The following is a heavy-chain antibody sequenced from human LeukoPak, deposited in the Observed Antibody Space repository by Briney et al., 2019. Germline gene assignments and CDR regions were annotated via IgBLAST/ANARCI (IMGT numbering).Heavy chain of an antibody. J-gene: IGHJ4*02. Sequence: ASVKVSCKAYGYTFTGYSIHWVRQAPGQGLEWMGWINPNSGGTNYAQKFHGRVTMTRDTSVSTAYMELSRLRSDDTAVHYCAEGRNFDYWGQGTLVTVSS. V-gene: IGHV1-2*02. CDR2: INPNSGGT. CDR3: AEGRNFDY. D-gene: IGHD6-6*01. CDR1: GYTFTGYS.